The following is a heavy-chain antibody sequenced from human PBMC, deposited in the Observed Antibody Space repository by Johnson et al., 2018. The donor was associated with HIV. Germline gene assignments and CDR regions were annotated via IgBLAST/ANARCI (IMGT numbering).Heavy chain of an antibody. CDR3: AKDRTKDYGDYSGDAFDI. CDR2: VNPKGGKT. CDR1: QFTFSRYY. Sequence: QLVESGGGLVRPGGSLRLSCAASQFTFSRYYMNCVRQAPGNGLELVGQVNPKGGKTNLIESAKDRINTSTNNAKNTLHLQMNGLKTEDTALYYCAKDRTKDYGDYSGDAFDIWGQGTMVTVSS. J-gene: IGHJ3*02. D-gene: IGHD4-17*01. V-gene: IGHV3-25*04.